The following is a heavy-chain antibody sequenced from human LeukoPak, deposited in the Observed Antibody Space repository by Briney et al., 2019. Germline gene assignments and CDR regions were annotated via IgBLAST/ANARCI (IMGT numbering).Heavy chain of an antibody. Sequence: GGSLRLSCAASGFTFSSYSMNWVRQAPGKGLEWVSSISSSSSYIYYADSVKGRFTISRDNAKNSLYLQMNSLRAEDTAVYYCARGWYYYDSSGLYYFDYWGQGTLVTVSS. CDR1: GFTFSSYS. J-gene: IGHJ4*02. V-gene: IGHV3-21*01. CDR3: ARGWYYYDSSGLYYFDY. D-gene: IGHD3-22*01. CDR2: ISSSSSYI.